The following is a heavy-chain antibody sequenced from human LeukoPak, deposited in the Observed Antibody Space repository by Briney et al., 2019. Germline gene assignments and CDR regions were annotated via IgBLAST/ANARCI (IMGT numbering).Heavy chain of an antibody. J-gene: IGHJ4*02. CDR2: ISDSGGNT. D-gene: IGHD3-16*02. CDR3: VKGNRYSIDYYDY. V-gene: IGHV3-23*01. Sequence: GGSLRLSCAASGFAFNSYAMSWVRQAPGKGLEWVSGISDSGGNTYYVDSVKGRFTISRDNSKNTLYLQMDSLRAEDTAVYYCVKGNRYSIDYYDYWGQGTLVTVSS. CDR1: GFAFNSYA.